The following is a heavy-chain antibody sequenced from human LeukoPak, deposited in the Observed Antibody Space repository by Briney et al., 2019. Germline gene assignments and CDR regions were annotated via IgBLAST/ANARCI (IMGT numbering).Heavy chain of an antibody. D-gene: IGHD6-13*01. CDR2: ISGSGGST. J-gene: IGHJ4*02. Sequence: GGSLRLSCAASGFTFSTYAMSWVRQAPGKGLEWVLGISGSGGSTYYADSVEGRFTISRDNSKNTMYLQMNSLRAKDTAVDYCAKGAIAAANGEFAFDYWGQGTLVTVSS. CDR1: GFTFSTYA. CDR3: AKGAIAAANGEFAFDY. V-gene: IGHV3-23*01.